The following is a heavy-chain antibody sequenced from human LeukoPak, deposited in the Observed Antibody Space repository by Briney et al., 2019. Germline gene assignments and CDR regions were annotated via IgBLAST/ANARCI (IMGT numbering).Heavy chain of an antibody. CDR2: IYSGGST. J-gene: IGHJ4*02. Sequence: GGSLRLSCAASGFTVSSNYMSWVRQAPGKGLEWVSVIYSGGSTYYADSVKGRFTISRDNSKNTLYLQMNSLRAEDTAVYYCATRMVTTWAFDYWGQGTPVTVSS. D-gene: IGHD4-17*01. CDR3: ATRMVTTWAFDY. CDR1: GFTVSSNY. V-gene: IGHV3-53*01.